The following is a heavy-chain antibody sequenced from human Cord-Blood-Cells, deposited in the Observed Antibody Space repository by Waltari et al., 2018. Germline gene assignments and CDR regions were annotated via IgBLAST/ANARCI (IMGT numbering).Heavy chain of an antibody. CDR3: AGNYDFWSGYYY. D-gene: IGHD3-3*01. CDR2: INHSGST. CDR1: GGSFSGYY. Sequence: QVQLQQWGAGLLKPSETLSLTCAVYGGSFSGYYWSWIHQSPGKGLEWIGEINHSGSTNYNPSLKSRVTISVDTSKNQFSLKLSSVTAADTAVYYCAGNYDFWSGYYYWGQGTLVTVSS. J-gene: IGHJ4*02. V-gene: IGHV4-34*01.